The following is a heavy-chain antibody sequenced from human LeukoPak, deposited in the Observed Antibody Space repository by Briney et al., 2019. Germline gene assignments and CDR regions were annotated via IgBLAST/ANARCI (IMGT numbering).Heavy chain of an antibody. J-gene: IGHJ4*02. Sequence: SETLSLTCAVYGGSFSGYYWIWIRQPPGKGLEWIGEINHSGSTNYNPSLKSRVTISVDTSKNQFSLKLSSVTAADTAVYYCARSTFGGVIAPYYFDYWGQGTLVTVSS. CDR2: INHSGST. CDR3: ARSTFGGVIAPYYFDY. D-gene: IGHD3-16*02. V-gene: IGHV4-34*01. CDR1: GGSFSGYY.